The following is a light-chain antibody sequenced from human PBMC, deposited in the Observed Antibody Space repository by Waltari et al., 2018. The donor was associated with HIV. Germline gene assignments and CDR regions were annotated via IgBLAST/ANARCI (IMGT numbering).Light chain of an antibody. V-gene: IGLV2-14*01. CDR3: SSDITSGRLV. CDR1: TTDISAIIVPES. Sequence: QSTLTQPASVSASPGQSITISCIRNTTDISAIIVPESISLYQHHPDKSTKLILYYASVRPSVSPFRFSGSTSDNIASLFISDLQPEDEAHYYCSSDITSGRLVFGGGTKVTVL. CDR2: YAS. J-gene: IGLJ3*02.